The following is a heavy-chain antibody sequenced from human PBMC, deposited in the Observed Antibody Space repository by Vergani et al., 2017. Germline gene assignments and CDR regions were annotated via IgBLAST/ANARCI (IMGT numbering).Heavy chain of an antibody. J-gene: IGHJ5*02. V-gene: IGHV3-33*01. CDR1: GLTFNQYV. CDR2: TWYDGNNK. Sequence: QVQLVESGGGVVQLGRSLRRFCEASGLTFNQYVMHLVRQAPGKGLEWVAVTWYDGNNKQYADSVKGRFTISRDNSKSTMYLQMNSLRDEDTGVYYCARDLRLLYNRFDPWGQGTLVTVSS. D-gene: IGHD1-14*01. CDR3: ARDLRLLYNRFDP.